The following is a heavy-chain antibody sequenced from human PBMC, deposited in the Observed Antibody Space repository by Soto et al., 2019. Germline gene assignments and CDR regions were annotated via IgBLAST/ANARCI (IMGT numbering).Heavy chain of an antibody. D-gene: IGHD2-2*01. V-gene: IGHV3-49*03. CDR1: GFTFGDYA. CDR3: TRVNLRAKYCSSTSCYLDY. J-gene: IGHJ4*02. CDR2: IRSKAYGGTT. Sequence: GGSLRLSCTASGFTFGDYAMSWFRQAPGKGLEWVGFIRSKAYGGTTEYAASVKGRFTISRDDSKSIAYLQMNSLKTEDTAVYYCTRVNLRAKYCSSTSCYLDYWGQGTLVTVSS.